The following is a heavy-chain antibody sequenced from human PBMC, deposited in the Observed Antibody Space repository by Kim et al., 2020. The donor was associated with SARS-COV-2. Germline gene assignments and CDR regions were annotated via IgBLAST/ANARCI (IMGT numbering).Heavy chain of an antibody. J-gene: IGHJ3*02. CDR3: ARENYRSFGHDGFDI. Sequence: SETLSLTCAVSGGSISSSNWWTWVRQPPGKGLEWIADIYHSGSTNYNPSLKSRVTISVDKSKNQFSLNLSSVTAADTAVYYCARENYRSFGHDGFDIWGQGTMVIVSS. D-gene: IGHD3-3*01. CDR2: IYHSGST. CDR1: GGSISSSNW. V-gene: IGHV4-4*02.